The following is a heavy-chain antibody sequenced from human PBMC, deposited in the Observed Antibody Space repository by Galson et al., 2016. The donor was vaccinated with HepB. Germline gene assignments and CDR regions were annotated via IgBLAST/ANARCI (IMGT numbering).Heavy chain of an antibody. V-gene: IGHV3-23*01. Sequence: SLRLSCAASGFIFSNYAMSWVRQAPGKGLEWVSSISNSADRTYYADSVKGRFTISRDNSRSSAFLQMNSLRAEDTAVYFCTKDSDKRPTIHAEYFQHWGQGTLVTVSS. J-gene: IGHJ1*01. D-gene: IGHD2-21*01. CDR2: ISNSADRT. CDR3: TKDSDKRPTIHAEYFQH. CDR1: GFIFSNYA.